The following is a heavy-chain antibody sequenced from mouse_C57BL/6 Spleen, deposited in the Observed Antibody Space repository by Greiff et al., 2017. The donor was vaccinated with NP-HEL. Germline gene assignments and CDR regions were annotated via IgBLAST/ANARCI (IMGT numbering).Heavy chain of an antibody. CDR3: AREGDANYEGFFDY. V-gene: IGHV1-54*01. CDR1: GYAFTNYL. Sequence: QVHVKQSGAELVRPGTSVKVSCKASGYAFTNYLIEWVKQRPGQGLEWIGVINPGSGGTNYNEKFKGKATLTADKSSSTAYMQLSSLTSEDSAVYFCAREGDANYEGFFDYWGQGTTLTVSS. J-gene: IGHJ2*01. CDR2: INPGSGGT. D-gene: IGHD1-1*01.